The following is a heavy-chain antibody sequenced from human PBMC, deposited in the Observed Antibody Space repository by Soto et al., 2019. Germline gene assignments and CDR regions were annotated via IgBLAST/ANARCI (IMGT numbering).Heavy chain of an antibody. CDR2: INPNSGGT. CDR1: GYTFTGYY. Sequence: ASVKVSCKASGYTFTGYYMHWVRQAPGQGLEWMGWINPNSGGTNYAQKFQGRVTMTRDTFISTAYMELSRLRSDDTAVYYCARSGMGWYYYGMDVWGQGTTVTVSS. J-gene: IGHJ6*02. CDR3: ARSGMGWYYYGMDV. D-gene: IGHD3-10*01. V-gene: IGHV1-2*02.